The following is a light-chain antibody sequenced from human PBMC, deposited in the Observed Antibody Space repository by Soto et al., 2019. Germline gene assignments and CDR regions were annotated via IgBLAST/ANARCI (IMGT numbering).Light chain of an antibody. J-gene: IGKJ1*01. CDR3: QQSSITPRT. Sequence: DIQMTQSPPSLSASVGDRVTITCRASQSISRYLNWYQQKPGKAPKLLIYAASSLQSGVPPRFSGSGSGTDFTLTISSLQPEDSATYYCQQSSITPRTFGQGTKVDIK. V-gene: IGKV1-39*01. CDR1: QSISRY. CDR2: AAS.